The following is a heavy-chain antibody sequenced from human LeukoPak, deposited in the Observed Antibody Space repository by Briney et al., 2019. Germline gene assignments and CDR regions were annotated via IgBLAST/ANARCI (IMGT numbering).Heavy chain of an antibody. V-gene: IGHV3-7*01. Sequence: GGSLRLSCAASGFTFSSYWMSWVRQAPGKGMEWVANIKQDGSEKYYVDSVKGRFTIPRANAKTSLYLQMNSLRAEDTAVYYCARGAPPQKGYFDYWGQGTLVTVSS. J-gene: IGHJ4*02. CDR2: IKQDGSEK. CDR1: GFTFSSYW. CDR3: ARGAPPQKGYFDY.